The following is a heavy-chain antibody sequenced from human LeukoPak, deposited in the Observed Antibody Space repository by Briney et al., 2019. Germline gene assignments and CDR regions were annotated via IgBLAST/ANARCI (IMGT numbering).Heavy chain of an antibody. CDR1: GGSISSGGYY. J-gene: IGHJ4*02. CDR3: AREMGSNRGPPWYFDY. V-gene: IGHV4-31*03. Sequence: NPSETLSLTCTVSGGSISSGGYYWSWIRQHPGKGLEWIGYIYYSGSTNYNPSLKSRVTISVDTSKNQFSLKLSSVAAADTAVYYCAREMGSNRGPPWYFDYWGQGTLVTVSS. D-gene: IGHD3-10*01. CDR2: IYYSGST.